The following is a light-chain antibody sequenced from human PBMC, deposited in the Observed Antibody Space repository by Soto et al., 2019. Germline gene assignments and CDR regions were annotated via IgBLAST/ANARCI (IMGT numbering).Light chain of an antibody. J-gene: IGLJ2*01. V-gene: IGLV1-40*01. Sequence: QSALTQPPSVSGAPGQRVTISCTGGSSNLGATYDVHWYQHLPGTAPKLLIYGNTNRPSGVPDRFSGSKSGASASLAITGLRAEDEGDYYCQSFDISPSGSVVFGGGTKLTVL. CDR3: QSFDISPSGSVV. CDR2: GNT. CDR1: SSNLGATYD.